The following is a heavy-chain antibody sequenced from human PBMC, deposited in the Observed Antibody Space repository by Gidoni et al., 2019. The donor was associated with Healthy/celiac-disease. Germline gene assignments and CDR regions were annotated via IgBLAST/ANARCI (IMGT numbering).Heavy chain of an antibody. J-gene: IGHJ6*02. Sequence: QVQLVQSGAEVKKPGSSVKVSCKASGGTFSSYAISWVRQAPGQGLEWMGRIIPILGIANYAQKFQGRVTITADKSTSTAYMELSSLRSEDTAVYYCAREPNPRLGYYYYYYGMDVWGQGTTVTVSS. CDR2: IIPILGIA. CDR3: AREPNPRLGYYYYYYGMDV. CDR1: GGTFSSYA. V-gene: IGHV1-69*09.